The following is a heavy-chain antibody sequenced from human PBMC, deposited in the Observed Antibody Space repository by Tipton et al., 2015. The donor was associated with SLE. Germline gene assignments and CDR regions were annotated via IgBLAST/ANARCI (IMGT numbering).Heavy chain of an antibody. D-gene: IGHD4-11*01. V-gene: IGHV4-34*01. CDR1: GGSFIGYY. CDR3: ARQSKGYSSY. J-gene: IGHJ4*02. CDR2: INHSGST. Sequence: TLSLTCAVYGGSFIGYYWSWIRQPPGKGLEWIGEINHSGSTNYNPSLKSRVTISVDTSKNQFSLKLSSVTAADTAVYYCARQSKGYSSYWGQGTLVTVSS.